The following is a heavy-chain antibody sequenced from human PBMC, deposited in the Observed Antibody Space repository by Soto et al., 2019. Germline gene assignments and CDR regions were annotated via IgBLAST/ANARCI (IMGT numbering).Heavy chain of an antibody. J-gene: IGHJ6*02. CDR3: ARGQRVRYFDWSYGMDV. Sequence: RGSLRLSCAASGFTFISYAIHFFRHPPVKWLEWVAVISYDGSNKYYADSVKGRFTISRDNSKNTLYLQMNSLRAEDTAVYYCARGQRVRYFDWSYGMDVWGQGTTVTVSS. D-gene: IGHD3-9*01. CDR2: ISYDGSNK. CDR1: GFTFISYA. V-gene: IGHV3-30-3*01.